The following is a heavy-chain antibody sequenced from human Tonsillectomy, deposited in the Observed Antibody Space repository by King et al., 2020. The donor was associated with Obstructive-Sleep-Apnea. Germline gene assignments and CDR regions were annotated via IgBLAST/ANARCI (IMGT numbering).Heavy chain of an antibody. V-gene: IGHV3-30*02. Sequence: VQLVESGGGVVQPGGSLRLSCAASGFSFSSYGMHWVRRAPGTGLEWVAFIRYDGSNKYYANSVKGRFTISRDTSKKTLYLQMNSLRAEDTAVFYCAKATAAAGTFADYWGQGTLVTVSS. CDR1: GFSFSSYG. D-gene: IGHD6-13*01. CDR3: AKATAAAGTFADY. CDR2: IRYDGSNK. J-gene: IGHJ4*02.